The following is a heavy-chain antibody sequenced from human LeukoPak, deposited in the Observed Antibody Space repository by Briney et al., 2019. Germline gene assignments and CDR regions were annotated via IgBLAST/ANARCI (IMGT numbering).Heavy chain of an antibody. CDR1: GFTFSTYA. CDR3: ARADRSLDY. Sequence: GGSLRLSCAASGFTFSTYAMSWVRQAPGKGLEWVSEVSGSGDNTDYADSVKGRFTISRDNSKNTLYLQMSSLRAEDTAVYYCARADRSLDYWGQGTLVTVSS. CDR2: VSGSGDNT. J-gene: IGHJ4*02. D-gene: IGHD1-26*01. V-gene: IGHV3-23*01.